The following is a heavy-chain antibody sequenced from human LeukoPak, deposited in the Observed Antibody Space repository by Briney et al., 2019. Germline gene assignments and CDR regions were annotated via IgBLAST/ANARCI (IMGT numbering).Heavy chain of an antibody. Sequence: SETLSLTCAVSGGSISSSNWWSWVRQPPGKGLEWIGKIYHSGSTNYNPSLKSRVTISVDKSKNQFSLKLSSVTAADTAVYYCARGGRYCSGGSCYHVAFDIWGQGTMVTVSS. CDR1: GGSISSSNW. CDR3: ARGGRYCSGGSCYHVAFDI. V-gene: IGHV4-4*02. CDR2: IYHSGST. D-gene: IGHD2-15*01. J-gene: IGHJ3*02.